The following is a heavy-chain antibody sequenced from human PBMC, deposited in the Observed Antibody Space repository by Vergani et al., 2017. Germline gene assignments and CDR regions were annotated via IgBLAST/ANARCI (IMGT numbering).Heavy chain of an antibody. CDR3: ATSCGVGPDAFDI. D-gene: IGHD1-26*01. J-gene: IGHJ3*02. Sequence: EVQLVESGGGLIQPGRSLRLSCAASGFTFDDYAMHWVRQAPGKGLEWVSGITGSGGSTFYADSVKGRFTISSDNSKNTLNLQMNSLSAEETAVYYCATSCGVGPDAFDIWGLGTMVTVSS. CDR1: GFTFDDYA. CDR2: ITGSGGST. V-gene: IGHV3-23*04.